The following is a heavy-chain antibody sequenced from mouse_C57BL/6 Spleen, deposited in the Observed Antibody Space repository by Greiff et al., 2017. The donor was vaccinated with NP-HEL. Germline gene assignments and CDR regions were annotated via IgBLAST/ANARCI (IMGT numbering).Heavy chain of an antibody. J-gene: IGHJ4*01. V-gene: IGHV5-6*01. CDR2: ISSGGSYT. CDR3: ARLGTTVVARYYYAMDY. Sequence: DVQLVESGGDLVKPGGSLKLSCAASGFTFSSYGMSWVRQTPDKRLEWVATISSGGSYTYYPDSVKGRFTISRDNAKNTLYLQMSSLKSEDTAMYYCARLGTTVVARYYYAMDYWGQGTSVTVSS. CDR1: GFTFSSYG. D-gene: IGHD1-1*01.